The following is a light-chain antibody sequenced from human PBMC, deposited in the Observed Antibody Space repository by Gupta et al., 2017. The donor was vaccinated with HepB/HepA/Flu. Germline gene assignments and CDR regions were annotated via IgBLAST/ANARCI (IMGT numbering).Light chain of an antibody. CDR1: SSDVGGYND. CDR2: DVS. V-gene: IGLV2-14*03. J-gene: IGLJ2*01. CDR3: SSYTSSSTRVV. Sequence: QSALTPPASVSGSPGQSITLSCTGTSSDVGGYNDVSWYQQHPGKAPKLMIYDVSKRPSGVSNRFSGSKSGNTASLTISGLQAEDEADYYCSSYTSSSTRVVFGGGTKLTVL.